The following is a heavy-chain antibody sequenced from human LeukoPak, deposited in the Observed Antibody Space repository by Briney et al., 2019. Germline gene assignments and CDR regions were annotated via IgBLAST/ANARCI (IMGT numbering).Heavy chain of an antibody. J-gene: IGHJ4*02. CDR3: TRALFSGSYYRMGY. D-gene: IGHD3-10*01. Sequence: HRASVKVSCKVSGYTLTELSMHWVRQAPGKGLEWMGGFDPEDGETIYAQKFQGRVTMTEDTSTDTAYMELSSLRSEDTAVYYCTRALFSGSYYRMGYWGQGILVTVSS. CDR1: GYTLTELS. CDR2: FDPEDGET. V-gene: IGHV1-24*01.